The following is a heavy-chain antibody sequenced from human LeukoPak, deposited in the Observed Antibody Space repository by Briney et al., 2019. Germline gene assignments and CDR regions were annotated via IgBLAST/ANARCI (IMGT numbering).Heavy chain of an antibody. CDR1: GFTFSSYA. CDR3: AKDRRGCSSTSCYYRFDY. V-gene: IGHV3-23*01. Sequence: GGSLRLSCAASGFTFSSYAMSWVRQAPGKGLEWVSAISDSGGSTYYADSVKGRFTISRDNSKNTVYLQMNSLRAEDTAVYYCAKDRRGCSSTSCYYRFDYWGQGTLVTVSS. CDR2: ISDSGGST. D-gene: IGHD2-2*01. J-gene: IGHJ4*02.